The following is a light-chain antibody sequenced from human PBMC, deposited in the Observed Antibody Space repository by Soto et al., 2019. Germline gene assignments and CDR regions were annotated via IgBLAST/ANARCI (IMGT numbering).Light chain of an antibody. CDR1: SRDIGSYNL. CDR2: EGN. J-gene: IGLJ1*01. V-gene: IGLV2-23*03. CDR3: CSYAGFSAVV. Sequence: HSALTQPASVSGSPGQSITISCTGTSRDIGSYNLVSWHQQHPGKAPKLMIYEGNKRPSGVSNRFSVSKSGNTAYLTISGLQAEDEGDYFCCSYAGFSAVVFGSGTKVTV.